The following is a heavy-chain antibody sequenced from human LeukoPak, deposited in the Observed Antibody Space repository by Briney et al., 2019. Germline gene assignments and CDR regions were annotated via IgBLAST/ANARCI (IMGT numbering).Heavy chain of an antibody. V-gene: IGHV4-38-2*02. CDR2: IYYSGST. CDR3: ARARTYTYFDY. D-gene: IGHD2-2*02. J-gene: IGHJ4*02. CDR1: GYPITSGYY. Sequence: PSETLSLTCTVSGYPITSGYYWGWIRPPPGKGLEWIGSIYYSGSTYYNPSLKSRVTISVDTSKNQFSLKLSSVTAADTAVYYCARARTYTYFDYWGQGTLVTVSS.